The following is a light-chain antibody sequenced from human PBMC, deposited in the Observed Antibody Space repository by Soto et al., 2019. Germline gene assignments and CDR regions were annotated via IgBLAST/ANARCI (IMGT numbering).Light chain of an antibody. J-gene: IGKJ1*01. CDR1: QSVDNN. Sequence: EIVLTQSPATLSLSPGERATLSCRASQSVDNNVAWYQQKPGQAPRLLIVGSFARATGIPARFSGSGSGSEFTLTISSLQSEDFAVYYCQQYNNWPPTFGQGTKVDIK. V-gene: IGKV3-15*01. CDR3: QQYNNWPPT. CDR2: GSF.